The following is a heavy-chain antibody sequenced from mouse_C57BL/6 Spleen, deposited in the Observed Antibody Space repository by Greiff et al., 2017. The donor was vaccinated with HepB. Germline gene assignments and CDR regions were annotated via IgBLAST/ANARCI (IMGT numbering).Heavy chain of an antibody. V-gene: IGHV1-61*01. CDR1: GYTFTSYW. CDR2: IYPSDSET. Sequence: QVQLQQPGAELVRPGSSVKLSCKASGYTFTSYWMDWVKQRPGQGLEWIGNIYPSDSETHYNQKFKDKATLTVDKSSRTAYMQRSSLTSEDSAVYYCARATGPKFAYWGQGTLVTVAA. J-gene: IGHJ3*01. D-gene: IGHD4-1*02. CDR3: ARATGPKFAY.